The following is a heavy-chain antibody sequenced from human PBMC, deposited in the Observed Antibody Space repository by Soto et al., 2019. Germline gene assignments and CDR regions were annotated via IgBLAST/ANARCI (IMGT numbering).Heavy chain of an antibody. CDR3: ARGGHYYDSSGYYRGVLDY. CDR2: IYYSGST. J-gene: IGHJ4*02. CDR1: GGSISSYY. D-gene: IGHD3-22*01. Sequence: QVQLQESGPGLVKPSETLSLTCTVSGGSISSYYWSWIRQPPGKGLEWIGYIYYSGSTNYNPSLKSRVTISVDKSKDQFSLKLSSVTAADTAVYYCARGGHYYDSSGYYRGVLDYWGQGTLVTVSS. V-gene: IGHV4-59*01.